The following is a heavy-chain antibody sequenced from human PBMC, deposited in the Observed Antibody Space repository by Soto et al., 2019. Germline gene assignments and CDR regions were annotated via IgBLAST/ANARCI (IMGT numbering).Heavy chain of an antibody. J-gene: IGHJ4*02. CDR1: GFTFSRFW. CDR2: IKPDGSEK. V-gene: IGHV3-7*05. Sequence: PGGSLRLSCAASGFTFSRFWMSWVRQAPGKGLEWVANIKPDGSEKYHVDSVKGRFTISRDNAKNSLILQMNSLRAEDTAVYYCARAVAGYFDYWGQGTLVTVSS. CDR3: ARAVAGYFDY. D-gene: IGHD6-19*01.